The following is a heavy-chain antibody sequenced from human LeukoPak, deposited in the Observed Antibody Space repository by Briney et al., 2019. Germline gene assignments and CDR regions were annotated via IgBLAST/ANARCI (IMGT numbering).Heavy chain of an antibody. CDR2: IGGSGGYH. V-gene: IGHV3-23*01. CDR3: ARDYRHSSGWWRYFDY. Sequence: GGSLRLSCAASGFTFSNYGMNWVRQPPGKGLEWVSGIGGSGGYHNYYADSVRGRFTISRANSRNTRYVQMNSLRVEDTAPYYCARDYRHSSGWWRYFDYWGQGTLVTVSS. CDR1: GFTFSNYG. J-gene: IGHJ4*02. D-gene: IGHD6-19*01.